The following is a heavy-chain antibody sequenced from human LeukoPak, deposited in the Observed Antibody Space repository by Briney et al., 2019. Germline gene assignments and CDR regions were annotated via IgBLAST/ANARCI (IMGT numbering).Heavy chain of an antibody. CDR3: ASKRYDLWSVDLGAFYYYVDV. V-gene: IGHV4-59*01. Sequence: PSETLSLTCTVSGGSISSYYWSWIRQPPGKGLEWIGYIYYSGSTNYNPSLKSRVTISVDTSKNQFSLKLSSVTAADTAVYYCASKRYDLWSVDLGAFYYYVDVWGEGTTVTVSS. CDR1: GGSISSYY. CDR2: IYYSGST. D-gene: IGHD3-3*01. J-gene: IGHJ6*03.